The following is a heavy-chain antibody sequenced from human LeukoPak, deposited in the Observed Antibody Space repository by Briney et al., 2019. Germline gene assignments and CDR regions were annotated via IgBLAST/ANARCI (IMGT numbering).Heavy chain of an antibody. CDR2: INHSGST. Sequence: SETLSLTCAVYGGSFSGYYWSWIRQPPGKGLEWIGEINHSGSTNYNPSLKSRVTISVDTSKNQFSLKLSFVTAADTAVYYCATAPGYDFWSGYYNWGQGTLVTVSS. V-gene: IGHV4-34*01. D-gene: IGHD3-3*01. CDR3: ATAPGYDFWSGYYN. J-gene: IGHJ4*02. CDR1: GGSFSGYY.